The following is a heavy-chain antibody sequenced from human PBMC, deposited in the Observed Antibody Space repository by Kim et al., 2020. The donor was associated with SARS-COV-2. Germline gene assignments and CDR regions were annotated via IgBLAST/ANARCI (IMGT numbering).Heavy chain of an antibody. J-gene: IGHJ4*02. V-gene: IGHV3-74*01. Sequence: GGSLRLSCAASGFTFSNSWMHWVRQAPGRGLAWVSLISNDGSRTHYVDSVKGRFTISRDNAKNTLYLQMNSLRAEDTAVYYCARIPTAGDLTFWGQGTLVTVSS. CDR1: GFTFSNSW. D-gene: IGHD4-17*01. CDR2: ISNDGSRT. CDR3: ARIPTAGDLTF.